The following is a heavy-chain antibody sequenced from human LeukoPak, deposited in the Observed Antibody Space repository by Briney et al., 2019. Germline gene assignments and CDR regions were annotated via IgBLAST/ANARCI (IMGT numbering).Heavy chain of an antibody. CDR2: IRYDGSNK. D-gene: IGHD3-22*01. Sequence: TGGSLGLSCAASGFTFSSYGMHWVRQAPGKGLEWVAFIRYDGSNKYYADSVKGRFTISRDKSKNTLYLQMNSLRAEDTAVYYCAKDLYYDSSGYPYWGQGTLVTVSS. V-gene: IGHV3-30*02. CDR3: AKDLYYDSSGYPY. CDR1: GFTFSSYG. J-gene: IGHJ4*02.